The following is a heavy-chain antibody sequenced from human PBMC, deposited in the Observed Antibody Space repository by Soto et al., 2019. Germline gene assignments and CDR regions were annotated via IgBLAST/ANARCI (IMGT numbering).Heavy chain of an antibody. CDR3: ASLQVPRRNSPRTSCDYYYGMDV. CDR1: GYSFTSYW. Sequence: PGESLKISFQGSGYSFTSYWIRWVRQMPGKVLDLIGRSDPSDSYTNYSPSFQGHVTISADKSISTAYLQWSSLKASDTAMYYCASLQVPRRNSPRTSCDYYYGMDVGVQGTTVTDPS. D-gene: IGHD1-1*01. V-gene: IGHV5-10-1*01. J-gene: IGHJ6*02. CDR2: SDPSDSYT.